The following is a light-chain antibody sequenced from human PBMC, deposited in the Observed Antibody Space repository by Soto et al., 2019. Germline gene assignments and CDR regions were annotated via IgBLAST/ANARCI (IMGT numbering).Light chain of an antibody. CDR2: GAS. Sequence: EIVLTQSPGTLSLSPGERATLSCRASQSVSSSYLAWYQQKPGQAPRLLIYGASSRATGIPDRFSGSGSATDFTLSISRVEPEDFAVYYCQHYGSSPGVTFGPGTKVDIK. CDR3: QHYGSSPGVT. J-gene: IGKJ3*01. CDR1: QSVSSSY. V-gene: IGKV3-20*01.